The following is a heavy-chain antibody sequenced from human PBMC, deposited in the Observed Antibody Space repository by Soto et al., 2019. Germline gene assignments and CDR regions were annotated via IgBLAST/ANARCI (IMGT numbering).Heavy chain of an antibody. Sequence: GASVKVSCKASGGTFSSYAISWVRQAPGQGLEWKGRIIPNFGTANYAQKFQGRVTITADESTSTAYMELSSLRSEDTAVYYCARKKEGYYDSSGRLLRGAFDIWGQGTMVTVSS. D-gene: IGHD3-22*01. CDR3: ARKKEGYYDSSGRLLRGAFDI. CDR2: IIPNFGTA. CDR1: GGTFSSYA. J-gene: IGHJ3*02. V-gene: IGHV1-69*13.